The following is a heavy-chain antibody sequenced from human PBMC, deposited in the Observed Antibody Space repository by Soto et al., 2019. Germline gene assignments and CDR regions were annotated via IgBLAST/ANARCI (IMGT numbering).Heavy chain of an antibody. CDR1: GYTFTSYY. CDR2: INPSGGST. Sequence: ASVKVSCKASGYTFTSYYMHWVRQAPGQGLEWMGIINPSGGSTSYAQKFQGRVTMTRDTSTSTVYMELSSLRSEDTAVYYCARTALVRGVMGAFDIWGQGTMVTVSS. J-gene: IGHJ3*02. V-gene: IGHV1-46*01. CDR3: ARTALVRGVMGAFDI. D-gene: IGHD3-10*01.